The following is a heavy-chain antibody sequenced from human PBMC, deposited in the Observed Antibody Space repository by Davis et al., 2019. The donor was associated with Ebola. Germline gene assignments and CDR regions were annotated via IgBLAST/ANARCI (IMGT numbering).Heavy chain of an antibody. Sequence: SLKISCEASGFTFGDYAMHWVRQPPGQGLEWVASISWHTVKTGYSDSVKGRFTISRDNAKNTVYLQINSLRAEDTAMYHCTRHVPGDFWYFDLWGRGTLVTVSS. CDR1: GFTFGDYA. D-gene: IGHD4-17*01. J-gene: IGHJ2*01. CDR3: TRHVPGDFWYFDL. CDR2: ISWHTVKT. V-gene: IGHV3-9*01.